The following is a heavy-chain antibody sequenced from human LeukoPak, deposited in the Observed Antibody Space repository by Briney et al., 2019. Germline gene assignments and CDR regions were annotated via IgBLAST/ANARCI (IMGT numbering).Heavy chain of an antibody. Sequence: LPGGSLRLSCAASGFTFSSYSMNWVRQAPGKGLEWVSYISSSSSTIYYADSVKGRFTISGDNAKNSLYLKMNSLRAEDTAVYYCARDPQVITFGGVIVKRDYWGQGTLVTVSS. J-gene: IGHJ4*02. CDR1: GFTFSSYS. CDR3: ARDPQVITFGGVIVKRDY. V-gene: IGHV3-48*01. D-gene: IGHD3-16*02. CDR2: ISSSSSTI.